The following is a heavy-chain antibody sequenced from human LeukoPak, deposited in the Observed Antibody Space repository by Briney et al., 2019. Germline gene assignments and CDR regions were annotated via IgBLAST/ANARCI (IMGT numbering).Heavy chain of an antibody. D-gene: IGHD2-2*01. V-gene: IGHV1-46*01. CDR3: AREDIVVVPAAKGRLREPYSMLNWFDP. Sequence: ASAKVSCKASGYTFTSYYMHWVRQAPGQGLEWMGIINPSGGSTSYAQKFQGRVTMTRDTSTSTVYMELSRLRSDDTAVYYCAREDIVVVPAAKGRLREPYSMLNWFDPWGQGTLVTVSS. CDR2: INPSGGST. J-gene: IGHJ5*02. CDR1: GYTFTSYY.